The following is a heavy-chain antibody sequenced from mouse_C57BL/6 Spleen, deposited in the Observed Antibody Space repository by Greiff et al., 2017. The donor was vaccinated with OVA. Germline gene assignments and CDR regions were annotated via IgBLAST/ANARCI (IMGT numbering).Heavy chain of an antibody. V-gene: IGHV1-54*01. CDR1: GYAFTNYL. Sequence: QVHVKQSGAELVRPGTSVKVSCKASGYAFTNYLIEWVKQRPGQGLEWIGVINPGSGGTNYNEKFKGKATLTADKSSSTAYMQLSSLTSEDSAVYFWAREYYGSSPLFAYWGQGTLVTVSA. CDR2: INPGSGGT. D-gene: IGHD1-1*01. J-gene: IGHJ3*01. CDR3: AREYYGSSPLFAY.